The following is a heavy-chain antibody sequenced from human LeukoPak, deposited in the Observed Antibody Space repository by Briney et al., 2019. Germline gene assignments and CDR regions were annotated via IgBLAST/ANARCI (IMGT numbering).Heavy chain of an antibody. D-gene: IGHD7-27*01. V-gene: IGHV1-2*02. CDR2: INPNSGGT. Sequence: ASVKVSCKASGYTFTGYYMHWVRQAPGQGLEWMGWINPNSGGTNYAQKFQGRVTMTRDTSISTAYMELSRLRSDDTAVYYCARGLTQLGIFLGAFDIWGQGTMVTVSS. CDR3: ARGLTQLGIFLGAFDI. CDR1: GYTFTGYY. J-gene: IGHJ3*02.